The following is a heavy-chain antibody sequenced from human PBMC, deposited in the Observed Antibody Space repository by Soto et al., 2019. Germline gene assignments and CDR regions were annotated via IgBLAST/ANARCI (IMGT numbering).Heavy chain of an antibody. V-gene: IGHV3-48*03. CDR3: ARYGTSGDW. Sequence: PWGSLRLPCQASAFNFRMYEMHWVRKAPGKGLEWVSYISSSGLTTYYADFAEGRFTISRDNAKDSLYLHLNSLRVGDTAVYYCARYGTSGDWWGLGTQVTVSS. CDR1: AFNFRMYE. D-gene: IGHD3-10*01. CDR2: ISSSGLTT. J-gene: IGHJ5*01.